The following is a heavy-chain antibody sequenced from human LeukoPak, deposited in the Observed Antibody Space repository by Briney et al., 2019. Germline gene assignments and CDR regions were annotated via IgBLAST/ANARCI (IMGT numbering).Heavy chain of an antibody. V-gene: IGHV1-69*13. J-gene: IGHJ6*03. CDR3: ASPRPQNYYYYMDV. Sequence: ASVKVSCKASGYTFTSYAISWVRQAPGQGLEWMGGIIPIFGTANYAQKFQGGVTITADESTSTAYMELSSLRSEDTAVYYCASPRPQNYYYYMDVWGKGTTVTVSS. CDR2: IIPIFGTA. CDR1: GYTFTSYA.